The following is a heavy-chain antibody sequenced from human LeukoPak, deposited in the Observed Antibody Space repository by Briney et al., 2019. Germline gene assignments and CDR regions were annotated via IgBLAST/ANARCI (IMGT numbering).Heavy chain of an antibody. Sequence: PSETLSLTCAVYGGSFSGYFWSWIRQPPGKGLEWIGEINHSGSTNYNPSLKSRVTISVDTSTSQFSLKLTSVTAADTAVYYCARGGGITMIRGVITDNWFDPWGQGTLVTVSS. CDR1: GGSFSGYF. CDR3: ARGGGITMIRGVITDNWFDP. D-gene: IGHD3-10*01. CDR2: INHSGST. J-gene: IGHJ5*02. V-gene: IGHV4-34*01.